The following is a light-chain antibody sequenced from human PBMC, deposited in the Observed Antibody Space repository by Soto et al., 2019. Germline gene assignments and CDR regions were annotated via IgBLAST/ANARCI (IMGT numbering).Light chain of an antibody. J-gene: IGKJ2*01. V-gene: IGKV3-15*01. CDR3: QQYNDWPPGYT. CDR2: GAS. CDR1: QSVSST. Sequence: EIVMMQSPATLSVSTGERATLHCRASQSVSSTLGWYQHKPGQAPRLLIHGASTRATGIPARFSGSGSGTDFTLTISGLQSEDCAVYYCQQYNDWPPGYTFGQGTKVDIK.